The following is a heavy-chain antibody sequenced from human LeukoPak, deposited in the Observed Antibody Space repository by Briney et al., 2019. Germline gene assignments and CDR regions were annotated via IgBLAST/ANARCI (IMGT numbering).Heavy chain of an antibody. CDR2: ISAYNGNT. V-gene: IGHV1-18*01. CDR1: GYTFTSYG. D-gene: IGHD6-19*01. CDR3: ARDLPAVAGTTEPFDY. J-gene: IGHJ4*02. Sequence: ASVKVSCKASGYTFTSYGISWVRQAPGQGLVWMGWISAYNGNTNYAQKLQGRVTMTTDTSTSTAYMELRSLRSDDTAVYYCARDLPAVAGTTEPFDYWGQGTLVTVSS.